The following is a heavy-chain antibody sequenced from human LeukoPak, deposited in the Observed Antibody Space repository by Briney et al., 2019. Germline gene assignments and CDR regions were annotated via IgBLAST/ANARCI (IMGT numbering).Heavy chain of an antibody. V-gene: IGHV3-74*01. D-gene: IGHD4-17*01. CDR3: AGGSGDYSPDY. CDR2: INHDGSST. Sequence: GGSLRLSCAASGFSFSGFWMHWVRQAPGKGLVWVSRINHDGSSTSYADSVKGRFTISRDNAKNTLYLQMNSLRAEDTAVYYCAGGSGDYSPDYWGQGTLVTVSS. J-gene: IGHJ4*02. CDR1: GFSFSGFW.